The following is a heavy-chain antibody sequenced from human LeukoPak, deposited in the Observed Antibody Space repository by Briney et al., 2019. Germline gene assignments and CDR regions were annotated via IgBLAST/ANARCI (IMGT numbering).Heavy chain of an antibody. CDR1: GLTFSSHW. CDR3: AKGYCSSTSCYTYFDY. D-gene: IGHD2-2*02. V-gene: IGHV3-9*01. Sequence: GGSLRLSCAASGLTFSSHWMHWVRQAPGKGLEWVSGISWNSGSIGYADSVKGRFTISRDNAKNSLYLQMNSLRAEDTALYYCAKGYCSSTSCYTYFDYWGQGTLVTVSS. J-gene: IGHJ4*02. CDR2: ISWNSGSI.